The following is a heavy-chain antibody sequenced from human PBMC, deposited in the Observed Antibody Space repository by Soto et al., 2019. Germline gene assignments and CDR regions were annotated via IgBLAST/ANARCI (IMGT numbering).Heavy chain of an antibody. CDR1: GFTFSSYG. CDR2: IWYDGSNK. V-gene: IGHV3-33*01. D-gene: IGHD3-22*01. Sequence: PGGSLRLSCAASGFTFSSYGMHWVRQAPGKGLEWVAVIWYDGSNKYYADSVKGRFTISRDNSKNTLYLQMNSLRAEDTAVYYCARVALYDRYALDIWGKGTMVTVSS. CDR3: ARVALYDRYALDI. J-gene: IGHJ3*02.